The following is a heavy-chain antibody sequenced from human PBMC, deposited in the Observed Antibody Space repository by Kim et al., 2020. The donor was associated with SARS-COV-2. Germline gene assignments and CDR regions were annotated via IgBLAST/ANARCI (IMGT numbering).Heavy chain of an antibody. CDR1: GFTFSRHW. CDR2: LTENGSEQ. CDR3: VTNGWYLFDK. D-gene: IGHD6-19*01. V-gene: IGHV3-7*01. J-gene: IGHJ4*02. Sequence: GGSLRLSCVVSGFTFSRHWMTWVRQAPGKGLEWVATLTENGSEQFYVDSVKGRFTISRDNAKNSLYLQMSSLRAEDTALYYCVTNGWYLFDKLGQGTLVAVSS.